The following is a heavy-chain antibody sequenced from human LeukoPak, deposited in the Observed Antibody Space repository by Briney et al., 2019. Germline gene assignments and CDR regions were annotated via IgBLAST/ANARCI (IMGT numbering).Heavy chain of an antibody. CDR2: IHRSGSP. Sequence: SETLSLTCTVSLDSTTSNFWSWVRQPPGKGLEWIGEIHRSGSPNYNPSLQSRVTISIDRSRNQIVLELSSVTAADTAVYYCALGYCGGGSCYAREYFQHWGQGTLVTVSS. CDR3: ALGYCGGGSCYAREYFQH. CDR1: LDSTTSNF. D-gene: IGHD2-15*01. V-gene: IGHV4-4*02. J-gene: IGHJ1*01.